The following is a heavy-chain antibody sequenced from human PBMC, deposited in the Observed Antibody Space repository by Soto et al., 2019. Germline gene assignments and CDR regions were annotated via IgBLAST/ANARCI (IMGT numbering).Heavy chain of an antibody. J-gene: IGHJ4*02. D-gene: IGHD2-2*01. V-gene: IGHV3-23*01. CDR1: VFTFSSYG. CDR2: ISDSGSNT. Sequence: PGGSLRLSCAASVFTFSSYGMHWVRQAPGKGLEWVSAISDSGSNTYYADSVKGRFTISRDNSKNTLYLQMNSLRAEDTAVYYCAKIGGQYQLAVDYWGQGTLVTVSS. CDR3: AKIGGQYQLAVDY.